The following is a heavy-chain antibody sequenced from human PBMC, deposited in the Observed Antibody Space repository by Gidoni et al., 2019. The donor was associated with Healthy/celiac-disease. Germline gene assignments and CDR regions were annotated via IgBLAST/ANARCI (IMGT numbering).Heavy chain of an antibody. CDR1: GYSFTSYW. CDR3: ARREVAAAAPRGFDY. V-gene: IGHV5-51*01. CDR2: IYPGDSDT. D-gene: IGHD6-13*01. J-gene: IGHJ4*02. Sequence: EVQLVQSGAEVKKPGESLKISGKGSGYSFTSYWIGWVRQMPGKGLEWMGIIYPGDSDTRYSPSFQGQVTISADKSISTAYLQWSSLKASDTAMYYCARREVAAAAPRGFDYWGQGTLVTVSS.